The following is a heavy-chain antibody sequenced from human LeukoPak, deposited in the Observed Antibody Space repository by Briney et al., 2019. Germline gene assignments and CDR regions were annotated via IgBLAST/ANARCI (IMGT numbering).Heavy chain of an antibody. CDR2: IRGSGGNT. CDR1: GFTFNNYA. D-gene: IGHD2-15*01. V-gene: IGHV3-23*01. CDR3: AKLGDCSGGNCYDYFDY. Sequence: GGSLRLSCAASGFTFNNYAMSWVRQAPGKGLEWASGIRGSGGNTYYADSVRGRFTISRDNSKNTLFLQMNSLRVEDTAVYYCAKLGDCSGGNCYDYFDYWGQGTLVTVSS. J-gene: IGHJ4*02.